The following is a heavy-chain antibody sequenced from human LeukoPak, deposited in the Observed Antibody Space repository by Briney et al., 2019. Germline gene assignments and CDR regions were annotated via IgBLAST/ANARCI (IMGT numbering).Heavy chain of an antibody. CDR2: INPNSGGT. D-gene: IGHD1-26*01. V-gene: IGHV1-2*02. Sequence: ASVKVSCKASGYIFTDYYMHWVRQAPGQGLEWMGWINPNSGGTNYAQKFRGRVTMTRDTSISTAYMELSRLRSDDAAVYYCARAISGSYYDYWGQGTLVAVSS. CDR1: GYIFTDYY. J-gene: IGHJ4*02. CDR3: ARAISGSYYDY.